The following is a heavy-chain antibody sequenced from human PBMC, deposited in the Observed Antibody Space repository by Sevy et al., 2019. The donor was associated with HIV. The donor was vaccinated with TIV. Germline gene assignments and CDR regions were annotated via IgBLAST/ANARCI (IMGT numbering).Heavy chain of an antibody. V-gene: IGHV3-21*01. CDR1: GFTFSSYS. Sequence: GGFLRLSCAASGFTFSSYSMNWVRQAPGKGLEWVSSISSSSSYIYYADSVKGRFTISRDNAKNSLYLQMNSLRAEDTAVYYCARVRFGYCSSTSCYENWFDPWGQGTLVTVSS. CDR2: ISSSSSYI. J-gene: IGHJ5*02. D-gene: IGHD2-2*01. CDR3: ARVRFGYCSSTSCYENWFDP.